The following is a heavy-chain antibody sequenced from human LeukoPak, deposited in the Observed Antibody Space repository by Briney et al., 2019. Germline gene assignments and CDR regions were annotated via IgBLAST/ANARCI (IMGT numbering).Heavy chain of an antibody. D-gene: IGHD4-17*01. CDR2: IYYSGST. CDR1: GGSVSSSHW. V-gene: IGHV4-4*02. Sequence: SGTLSLTCAVSGGSVSSSHWWTWVRQPPGKGLEWIGEIYYSGSTNYNPSLKSRVTISVDTSKNQFSLKLSSVTAADTAVYYCAREGPHYGDPGPRFDYWGQGTLVTVSS. CDR3: AREGPHYGDPGPRFDY. J-gene: IGHJ4*02.